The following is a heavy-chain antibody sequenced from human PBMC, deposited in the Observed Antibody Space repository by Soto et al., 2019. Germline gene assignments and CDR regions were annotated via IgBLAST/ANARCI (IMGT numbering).Heavy chain of an antibody. V-gene: IGHV3-11*01. D-gene: IGHD4-17*01. Sequence: GGSLRLSCAASGFTFSDYYMSWIRQAPGKGLEWVSYISSSGSTIYYADSVKGRFTISRDNAKNSLYLQMNSLRAEDTAVYYCARDPRTTVTTNDAFDIWGQGTMVTVSS. J-gene: IGHJ3*02. CDR3: ARDPRTTVTTNDAFDI. CDR1: GFTFSDYY. CDR2: ISSSGSTI.